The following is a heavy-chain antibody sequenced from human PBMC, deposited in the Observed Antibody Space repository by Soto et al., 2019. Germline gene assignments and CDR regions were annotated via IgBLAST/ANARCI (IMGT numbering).Heavy chain of an antibody. CDR2: MNPNSGNT. D-gene: IGHD3-10*01. V-gene: IGHV1-8*01. J-gene: IGHJ4*02. CDR1: GYTFTSYD. CDR3: ACAYHVLLWSGELFGGSDY. Sequence: QVQLVQSGAEVKKAGASVKVSCKASGYTFTSYDINWVRQATGQGLERMGWMNPNSGNTGYAQKFQGRVTMTRNTAISPASLELISLRSEDTAVYYCACAYHVLLWSGELFGGSDYWGQGTLVTVSS.